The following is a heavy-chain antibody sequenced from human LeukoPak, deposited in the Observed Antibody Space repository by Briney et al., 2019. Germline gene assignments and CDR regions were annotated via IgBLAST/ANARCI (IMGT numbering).Heavy chain of an antibody. CDR1: GITLNNYA. Sequence: GGPLLLSRAGSGITLNNYAMTLGRPAPRKGLEWVSDISGSGHSTNDADSVKGRFTSSRDNSKNTMYLQLNSLRAEDTAVYYCAKTNAQGSSGWRYNFDYWGQGTLVTVPS. CDR3: AKTNAQGSSGWRYNFDY. CDR2: ISGSGHST. D-gene: IGHD6-19*01. V-gene: IGHV3-23*01. J-gene: IGHJ4*02.